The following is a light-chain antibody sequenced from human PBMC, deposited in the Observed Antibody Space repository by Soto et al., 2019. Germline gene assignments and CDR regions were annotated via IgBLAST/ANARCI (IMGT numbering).Light chain of an antibody. CDR2: GAS. Sequence: EIVMTQSPATLSVSPGERATLSCRASQSVSSILAWYQQKPGQAPRLLIYGASTRATGIPARFSGSGSDTEFTLTISSLQSEDVAVYYCQQYNNWPPLTFGGGTKVEIK. CDR1: QSVSSI. CDR3: QQYNNWPPLT. V-gene: IGKV3-15*01. J-gene: IGKJ4*01.